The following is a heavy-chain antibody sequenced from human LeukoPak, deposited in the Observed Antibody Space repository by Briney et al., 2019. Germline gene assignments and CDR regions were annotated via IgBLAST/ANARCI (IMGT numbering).Heavy chain of an antibody. V-gene: IGHV1-2*02. CDR3: ARGEYSNGYPYRLDS. D-gene: IGHD3-16*01. Sequence: ASVKVSCKASGSTFSDYHINWVRQASGQGPEWMGWINPKSGDAKYGQAFQGRVTMTRDTSISAAYMELNRLRFDDTAMYYCARGEYSNGYPYRLDSWGQGTLVTVSS. J-gene: IGHJ4*02. CDR2: INPKSGDA. CDR1: GSTFSDYH.